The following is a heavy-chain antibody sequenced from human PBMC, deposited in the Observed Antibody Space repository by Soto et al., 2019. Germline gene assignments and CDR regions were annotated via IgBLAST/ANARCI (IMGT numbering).Heavy chain of an antibody. Sequence: QVHLQESGPGLVKPSETLSLFCNVSGGSMSNNYWTWIRQAPGKGLEWIGYVFYTGSTNYNPSLKSRVSISVDTSKKYFSLRLNSVTAADTAVYYCARSLTVTRFDQWGQGTRLTVS. V-gene: IGHV4-59*01. D-gene: IGHD4-17*01. CDR3: ARSLTVTRFDQ. CDR2: VFYTGST. J-gene: IGHJ4*02. CDR1: GGSMSNNY.